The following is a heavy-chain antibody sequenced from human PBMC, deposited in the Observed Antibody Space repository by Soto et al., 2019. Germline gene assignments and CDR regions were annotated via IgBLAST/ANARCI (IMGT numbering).Heavy chain of an antibody. J-gene: IGHJ4*02. CDR1: GGTFSSYT. Sequence: ASVKVSCKASGGTFSSYTISWVRQAPGQGLEWMGRIIPILGIANYAQKFQGRVTITADKSTSTAYMELSSLRSEDTAVYYCARGSPINYYDSSGTVGYWGQGTLVTVSS. CDR3: ARGSPINYYDSSGTVGY. D-gene: IGHD3-22*01. CDR2: IIPILGIA. V-gene: IGHV1-69*02.